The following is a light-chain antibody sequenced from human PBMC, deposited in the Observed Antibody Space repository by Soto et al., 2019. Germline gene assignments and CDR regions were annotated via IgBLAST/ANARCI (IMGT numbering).Light chain of an antibody. Sequence: EIVLTQSPGTLSLSPGERATLSCRASQSVTSSYLAWYQQKPGQAPRLLIYGASSRATGSPDRFSGSGAEREFTLTISRLEPGDFAGYYCQQDGSSPWTFGQGTKVEIK. J-gene: IGKJ1*01. CDR2: GAS. CDR1: QSVTSSY. CDR3: QQDGSSPWT. V-gene: IGKV3-20*01.